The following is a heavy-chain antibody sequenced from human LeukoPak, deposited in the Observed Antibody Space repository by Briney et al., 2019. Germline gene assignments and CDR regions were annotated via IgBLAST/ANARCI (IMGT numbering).Heavy chain of an antibody. CDR2: IWYDGINK. J-gene: IGHJ6*03. D-gene: IGHD2-8*01. Sequence: GGSLRLSCAASGFTFSSYGMHWVGQAPGKWLEWVAIIWYDGINKYYAAPVKCGFTISRDNSKNTLYLQMNSLRAEDTAVYYCAKVVGCTDSVCSRYSSGYYYYMVVWGEGTTVTVSS. CDR3: AKVVGCTDSVCSRYSSGYYYYMVV. CDR1: GFTFSSYG. V-gene: IGHV3-33*06.